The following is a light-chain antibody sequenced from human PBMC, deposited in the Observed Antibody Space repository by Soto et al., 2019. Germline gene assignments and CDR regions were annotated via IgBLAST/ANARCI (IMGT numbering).Light chain of an antibody. Sequence: DIQMTQSPSTLSASVGDRVTITCRASQSISSWLAWYQHKPGKAPNLLIYDASSLQGGVPSRFSGSGSGTEFTLTISSLHPEDFATYYCHQYNSYSRTFGQGTKVEIK. CDR2: DAS. V-gene: IGKV1-5*01. CDR3: HQYNSYSRT. CDR1: QSISSW. J-gene: IGKJ1*01.